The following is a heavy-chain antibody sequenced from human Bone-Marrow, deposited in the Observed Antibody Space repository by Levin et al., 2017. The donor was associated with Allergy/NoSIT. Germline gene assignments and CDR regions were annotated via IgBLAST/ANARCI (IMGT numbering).Heavy chain of an antibody. Sequence: KISCKASGGTFSSYAISWVRQAPGQGLEWMGGIIPIFGTANYAQKFQGRVTITADESTSTAYMELSSLRSEDTAVYYCARDRDYGGNADAFDIWGQGTMVTVSS. J-gene: IGHJ3*02. CDR1: GGTFSSYA. D-gene: IGHD4-23*01. CDR2: IIPIFGTA. CDR3: ARDRDYGGNADAFDI. V-gene: IGHV1-69*01.